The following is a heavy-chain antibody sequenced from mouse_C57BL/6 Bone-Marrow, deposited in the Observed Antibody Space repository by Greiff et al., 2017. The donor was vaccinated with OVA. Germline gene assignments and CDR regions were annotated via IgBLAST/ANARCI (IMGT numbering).Heavy chain of an antibody. CDR2: IDPSDSYT. CDR1: GYTFTSYW. Sequence: QVQLKQPGAELVMPGASVKLSCKASGYTFTSYWMHWVKQRPGQGLEWIGEIDPSDSYTNYNQKFKGKSTLTVDKSSSTAYMQLSSLTSEDSAVYYCARGSIYYYGYWYCDVWGTGTTVTVSS. CDR3: ARGSIYYYGYWYCDV. D-gene: IGHD1-1*01. J-gene: IGHJ1*03. V-gene: IGHV1-69*01.